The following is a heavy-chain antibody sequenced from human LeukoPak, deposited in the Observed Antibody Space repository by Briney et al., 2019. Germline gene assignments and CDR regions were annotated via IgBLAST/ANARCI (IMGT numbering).Heavy chain of an antibody. CDR2: INRDGSRT. CDR3: ASEGGDYGDP. Sequence: PGGSLRLSCAASGFTFSSNWMHWVRQVPGKGLVWVSRINRDGSRTDYADSVKGRFTISRDNAKNTLYLQINSLRAEDTAVYYCASEGGDYGDPWGQGTLVTVSS. J-gene: IGHJ5*02. D-gene: IGHD4/OR15-4a*01. CDR1: GFTFSSNW. V-gene: IGHV3-74*01.